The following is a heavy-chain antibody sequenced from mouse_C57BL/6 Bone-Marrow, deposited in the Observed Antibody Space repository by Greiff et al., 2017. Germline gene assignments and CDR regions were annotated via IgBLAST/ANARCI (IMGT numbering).Heavy chain of an antibody. CDR1: GYTFTSYW. D-gene: IGHD2-4*01. J-gene: IGHJ2*01. CDR3: ARWGLIYYDDY. V-gene: IGHV1-55*01. Sequence: VQLQQPGAELVKPGASVKMSCKASGYTFTSYWITWVKQRPGQGLEWIGDIYPGSGSTNYNEKFKSKATLTVDTSSSTTYMQLSSLTSYDSAVYYCARWGLIYYDDYWGQGTTLTVSS. CDR2: IYPGSGST.